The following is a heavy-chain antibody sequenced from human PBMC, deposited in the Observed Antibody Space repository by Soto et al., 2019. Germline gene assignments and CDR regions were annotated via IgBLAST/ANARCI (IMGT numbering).Heavy chain of an antibody. V-gene: IGHV4-39*07. CDR1: GGSISSSGYY. CDR3: ARGRYYFDY. CDR2: IYYSGST. J-gene: IGHJ4*02. Sequence: SETLSLTCTVSGGSISSSGYYWGWIRQPPGKGLEWIGNIYYSGSTNYNPSLKSRVTISIDTSKNQFSLRLSSVTAADTAVYYCARGRYYFDYWGQGALVTVSS.